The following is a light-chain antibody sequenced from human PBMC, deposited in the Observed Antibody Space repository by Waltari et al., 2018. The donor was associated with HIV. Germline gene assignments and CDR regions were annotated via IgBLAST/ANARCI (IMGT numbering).Light chain of an antibody. CDR1: RGIRTY. Sequence: DIQMTQSPTSLSASVGETVTFSCRSIRGIRTYVTWYQQTLGKPPRLLIFSASSLQSGVSSRFSGGGSGTEFTLTINNLQPEDFATYYCEQSYDFPRTFGQGTTVG. CDR3: EQSYDFPRT. CDR2: SAS. V-gene: IGKV1-39*01. J-gene: IGKJ1*01.